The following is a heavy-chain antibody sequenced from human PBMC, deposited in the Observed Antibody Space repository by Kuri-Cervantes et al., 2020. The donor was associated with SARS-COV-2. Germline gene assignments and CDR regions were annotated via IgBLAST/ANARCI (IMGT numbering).Heavy chain of an antibody. D-gene: IGHD3-22*01. CDR3: ARDQSITMIVVVNRDAFDI. CDR1: GFTFSTYA. J-gene: IGHJ3*02. CDR2: ISGSGGRT. V-gene: IGHV3-23*01. Sequence: GESLKISCAASGFTFSTYAMHWVRQAPGKGLEWVSDISGSGGRTYYADSVKGRFTISRDNSKNTLYLQMNSLRAEDTAIYYCARDQSITMIVVVNRDAFDIWGQGTMVTVSS.